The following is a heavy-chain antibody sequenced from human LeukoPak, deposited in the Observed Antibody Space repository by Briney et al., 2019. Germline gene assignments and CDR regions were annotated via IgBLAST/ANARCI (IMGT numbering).Heavy chain of an antibody. J-gene: IGHJ4*02. CDR3: AKRDCSADTCYFDS. Sequence: GGSLRLSCAASGFTFTSYALGWVRQAPGKGLECVSVISAGEETTHYADSAKGRFTISRDNSKSTLYLQMNSLRAEDTAVYYCAKRDCSADTCYFDSWGQGTLVTVSS. CDR2: ISAGEETT. CDR1: GFTFTSYA. D-gene: IGHD2-15*01. V-gene: IGHV3-23*01.